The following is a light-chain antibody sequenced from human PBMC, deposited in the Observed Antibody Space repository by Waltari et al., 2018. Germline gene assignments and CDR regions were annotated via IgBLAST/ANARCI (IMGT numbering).Light chain of an antibody. J-gene: IGKJ1*01. Sequence: DIQMTQFPPSLSASGGDRVLITCRASQTISSFLNWYQHKAGQAPKLLIYAASSLQSGVPSRFSGSRAGTDFTLTISSLQPEDFATYYCQQSYITPQTFGQGTKVEIK. CDR3: QQSYITPQT. CDR1: QTISSF. CDR2: AAS. V-gene: IGKV1-39*01.